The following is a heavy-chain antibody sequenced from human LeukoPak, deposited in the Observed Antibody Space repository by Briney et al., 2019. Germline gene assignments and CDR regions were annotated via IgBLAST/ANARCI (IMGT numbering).Heavy chain of an antibody. D-gene: IGHD2-15*01. CDR3: AREGYCSGGTCYGWIPIDY. CDR2: IYYSGST. Sequence: SETLSLTCTVSGASISSSSYYWGWIRQPPGKGLEWIGSIYYSGSTYYNPSLKSRVTISVDTSNNQFSLKLSSVTAADTAVYYCAREGYCSGGTCYGWIPIDYWGQGTLVTVSS. V-gene: IGHV4-39*07. J-gene: IGHJ4*02. CDR1: GASISSSSYY.